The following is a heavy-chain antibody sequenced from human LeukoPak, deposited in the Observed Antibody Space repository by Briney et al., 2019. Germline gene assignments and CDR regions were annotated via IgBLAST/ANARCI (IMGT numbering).Heavy chain of an antibody. D-gene: IGHD2-2*01. CDR3: ARVYCSSTSCYLSWFDP. Sequence: SETLSLTCTVSGGSISSYYWSWIRQPPGKGLEWIGCIYYSGSTNYNPSLKSRVTISVDTSKNQFSLKLSSVTAADTAVYYCARVYCSSTSCYLSWFDPWGQGTLVTVSS. CDR2: IYYSGST. CDR1: GGSISSYY. J-gene: IGHJ5*02. V-gene: IGHV4-59*01.